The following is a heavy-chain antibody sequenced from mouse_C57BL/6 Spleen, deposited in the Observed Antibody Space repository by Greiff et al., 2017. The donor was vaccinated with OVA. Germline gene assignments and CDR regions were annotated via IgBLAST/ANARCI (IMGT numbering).Heavy chain of an antibody. CDR3: ARRGDDYPFDY. D-gene: IGHD2-4*01. CDR2: INPYNGGT. CDR1: GYTFTDYY. Sequence: EVQLVESGPVLVKPGASVKMSCKASGYTFTDYYMNWVKQSHGKSLEWIGVINPYNGGTSYNQKFKGKATLTVDKSSSTAYMELNSLTSEDSAVYYCARRGDDYPFDYWGQGTTLTVSS. V-gene: IGHV1-19*01. J-gene: IGHJ2*01.